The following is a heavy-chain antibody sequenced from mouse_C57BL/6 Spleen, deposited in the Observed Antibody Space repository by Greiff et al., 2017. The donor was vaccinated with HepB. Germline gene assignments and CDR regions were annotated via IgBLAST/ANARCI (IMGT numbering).Heavy chain of an antibody. V-gene: IGHV1-19*01. J-gene: IGHJ1*03. CDR2: INPYNGGT. D-gene: IGHD2-2*01. Sequence: EVQLQQSGPVLVKPGASVKMSCKASGYTFTDYYMNWVKQSHGKSLEWIGVINPYNGGTSYNQKFKGKATLTVDKSSSTAYMELNSLTSEDSAVYYCARYGVTTSYWYFDVWGTGTTVTVSS. CDR1: GYTFTDYY. CDR3: ARYGVTTSYWYFDV.